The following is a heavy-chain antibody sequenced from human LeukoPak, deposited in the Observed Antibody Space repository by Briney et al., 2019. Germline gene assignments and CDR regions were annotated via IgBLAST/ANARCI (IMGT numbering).Heavy chain of an antibody. CDR3: ARASWIQLWLQGGFDY. CDR1: GGSISSSSYY. J-gene: IGHJ4*02. V-gene: IGHV4-39*06. CDR2: IYYSGST. D-gene: IGHD5-18*01. Sequence: SETLSLTCTVSGGSISSSSYYWGWIRQPPGKGLEWIGSIYYSGSTYYNPSLKSRVTISVDTSKNQFPLKLSSVTAADTAVYYCARASWIQLWLQGGFDYWGQGTLVTVSS.